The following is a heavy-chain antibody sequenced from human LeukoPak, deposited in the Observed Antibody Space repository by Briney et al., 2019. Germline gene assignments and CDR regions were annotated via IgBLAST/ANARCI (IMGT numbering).Heavy chain of an antibody. CDR1: GGTFSSYA. CDR2: IIPIFGTA. J-gene: IGHJ3*02. D-gene: IGHD2-21*02. Sequence: SVKDSCKASGGTFSSYAISWVRQAPGQGLEWMGRIIPIFGTANYAQKFQGRVTITTDESTSTAYMELSSLRSEDTAVYYCARDSAYCGGDCYSDAFDIWGQGTMVTVSS. CDR3: ARDSAYCGGDCYSDAFDI. V-gene: IGHV1-69*05.